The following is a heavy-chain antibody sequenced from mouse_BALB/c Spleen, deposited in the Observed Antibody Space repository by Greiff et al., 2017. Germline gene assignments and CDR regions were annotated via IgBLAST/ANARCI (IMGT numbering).Heavy chain of an antibody. V-gene: IGHV5-6-2*01. CDR2: INSNGGST. D-gene: IGHD1-2*01. CDR3: ARPITTARGAMDY. CDR1: GFTFSSYY. J-gene: IGHJ4*01. Sequence: EVMLVESGGGLVKLGGSLKLSCAASGFTFSSYYMSWVRQTPEKRLELVAAINSNGGSTYYPDTVKGRFTISRDNAKNTLYLQMSSLKSEDTALYYCARPITTARGAMDYWGQGTSVTVSS.